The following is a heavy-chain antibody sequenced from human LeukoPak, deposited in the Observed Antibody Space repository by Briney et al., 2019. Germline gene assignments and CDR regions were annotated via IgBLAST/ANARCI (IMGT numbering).Heavy chain of an antibody. V-gene: IGHV1-18*01. Sequence: GASVKVSCKASGYTFTSYGISWVRQAPGQGREWMGWISAYNGNTNYAQKLQGRGTMTPDTSTSTAYMELSRLRSDATAVYYCASRKQQLTPTTYYSYYMDVWGKGTTVTISS. CDR2: ISAYNGNT. CDR3: ASRKQQLTPTTYYSYYMDV. J-gene: IGHJ6*03. CDR1: GYTFTSYG. D-gene: IGHD6-13*01.